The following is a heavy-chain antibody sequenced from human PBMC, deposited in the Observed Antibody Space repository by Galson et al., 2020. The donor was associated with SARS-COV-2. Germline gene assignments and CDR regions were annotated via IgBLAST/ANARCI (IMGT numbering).Heavy chain of an antibody. CDR1: GYTFTDYY. D-gene: IGHD3-9*01. CDR3: ARLRYYDVLTGYSVDV. CDR2: INPKSGGT. J-gene: IGHJ6*02. V-gene: IGHV1-2*02. Sequence: ASVTVSCKASGYTFTDYYIHWVRQAPGQGLEWMGWINPKSGGTNYAQKFEGRVTMTRDTSITTAYMELSRLRADDTAVYYCARLRYYDVLTGYSVDVWGQGTMVTGSS.